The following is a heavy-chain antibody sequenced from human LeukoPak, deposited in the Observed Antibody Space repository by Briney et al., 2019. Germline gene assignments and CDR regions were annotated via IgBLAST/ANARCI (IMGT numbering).Heavy chain of an antibody. D-gene: IGHD2-2*01. Sequence: GGSLRLSCAASGFTLSSYSMNWVRQAPGKGLEWVSSISSSSSYIYYADSVKGRFTISRDNAKNSLYLQMNSLRAEDTAVYYCARVPADVVVPARYYFDYWGQGTLVTVSS. J-gene: IGHJ4*02. CDR2: ISSSSSYI. V-gene: IGHV3-21*01. CDR1: GFTLSSYS. CDR3: ARVPADVVVPARYYFDY.